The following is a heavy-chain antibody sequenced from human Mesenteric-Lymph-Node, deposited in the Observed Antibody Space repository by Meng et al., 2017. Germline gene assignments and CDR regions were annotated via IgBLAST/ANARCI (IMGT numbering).Heavy chain of an antibody. CDR2: IYYSGST. Sequence: SETLSLTCTVSGGSISSSSYYWSWIRQPPGKGLEWIGYIYYSGSTNYNPSLKSRVTISVDTSKNQFSLKLSSVTAADTAVYYCASVQVVYDYVWGSYLNYYGMDVWGQGTTVTVSS. J-gene: IGHJ6*02. CDR1: GGSISSSSYY. V-gene: IGHV4-61*01. D-gene: IGHD3-16*02. CDR3: ASVQVVYDYVWGSYLNYYGMDV.